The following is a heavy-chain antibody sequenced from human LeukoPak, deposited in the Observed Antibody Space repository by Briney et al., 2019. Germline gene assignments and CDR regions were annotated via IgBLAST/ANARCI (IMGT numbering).Heavy chain of an antibody. Sequence: GESLKISCKGSGYSFNSYWIGWVRQMPGKGLEWMGIIYPGDSVTRYSPSFQGQVSISVDKSISTAYLQWRSLKASDTAMYYCASPQGGYNSSGPSWGYWGQGTLVTVSS. J-gene: IGHJ4*02. CDR2: IYPGDSVT. CDR1: GYSFNSYW. D-gene: IGHD3-22*01. V-gene: IGHV5-51*01. CDR3: ASPQGGYNSSGPSWGY.